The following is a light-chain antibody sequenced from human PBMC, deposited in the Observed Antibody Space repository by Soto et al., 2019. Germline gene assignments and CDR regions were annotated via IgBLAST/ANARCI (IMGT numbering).Light chain of an antibody. Sequence: EVGLTQSPGTLSLSPGERATLSCRASQSVGSNYLAWYQQRPGQDPRLLIYGASSRATGIPDRFSGSGSGTDFTLTISTLEPEDFAVYYCQQYANSPVTFGGGTKVDI. CDR2: GAS. CDR1: QSVGSNY. J-gene: IGKJ4*01. CDR3: QQYANSPVT. V-gene: IGKV3-20*01.